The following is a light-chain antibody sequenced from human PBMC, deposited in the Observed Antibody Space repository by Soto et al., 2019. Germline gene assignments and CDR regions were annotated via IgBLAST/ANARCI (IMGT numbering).Light chain of an antibody. CDR1: SSNIGSNY. V-gene: IGLV1-47*01. CDR3: AAWGDSLSGVV. J-gene: IGLJ2*01. Sequence: QSVLTQPPSASGTPGQRVTISCSGSSSNIGSNYVYWYQQLPGAAPHLLIYRNSQRPSGVPDRFSGSKSGTSASLAISGLRSEDEADYYCAAWGDSLSGVVFGGGTQLTVL. CDR2: RNS.